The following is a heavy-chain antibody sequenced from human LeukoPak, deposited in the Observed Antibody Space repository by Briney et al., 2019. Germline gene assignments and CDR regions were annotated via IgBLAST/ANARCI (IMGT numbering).Heavy chain of an antibody. CDR3: AKDHWLHFDY. J-gene: IGHJ4*02. D-gene: IGHD1-1*01. Sequence: QPGGFLRLSCAASGFTFSNYGMHWVRQAQSKVVEWVAFIQFAGSYEYYSDSVKGRFTISRDNSKNTVYLQMNSLRPEDTAVYYCAKDHWLHFDYWGQGTLVTVSS. V-gene: IGHV3-30*02. CDR1: GFTFSNYG. CDR2: IQFAGSYE.